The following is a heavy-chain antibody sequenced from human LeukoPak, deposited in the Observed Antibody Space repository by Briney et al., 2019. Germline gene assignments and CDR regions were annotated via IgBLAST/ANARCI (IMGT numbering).Heavy chain of an antibody. Sequence: RASVKVPCKASGYTFTSYGISWVRQAPGQGLEWMGWISAYNGNTNYAQKLQGRVTMTTDTSTSTAYMELRSLRSDDTAVYYCVLVWFGELFWFDPWGQGTLVTVSS. CDR3: VLVWFGELFWFDP. D-gene: IGHD3-10*01. CDR2: ISAYNGNT. CDR1: GYTFTSYG. V-gene: IGHV1-18*01. J-gene: IGHJ5*02.